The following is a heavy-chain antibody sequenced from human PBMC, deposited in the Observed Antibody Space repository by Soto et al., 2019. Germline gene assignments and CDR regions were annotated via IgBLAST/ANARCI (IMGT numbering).Heavy chain of an antibody. J-gene: IGHJ5*02. D-gene: IGHD3-3*01. CDR2: IIPILGIA. CDR3: ARPPRNAGSNQFYNWLAP. CDR1: GGTFSSYT. Sequence: SVKVSCKASGGTFSSYTISWVRQAPGQGLEWMGRIIPILGIANYAQKFQGRVTITADKSTSTAYMELSSLRSEDTAVYYCARPPRNAGSNQFYNWLAPGGQGALVTAPS. V-gene: IGHV1-69*02.